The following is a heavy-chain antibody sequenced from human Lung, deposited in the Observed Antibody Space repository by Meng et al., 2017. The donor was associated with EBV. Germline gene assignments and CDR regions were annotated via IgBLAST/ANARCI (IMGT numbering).Heavy chain of an antibody. Sequence: QVGPIGSELKKPGASVKVSCKASGYTFSTYTINWVRQAHGRGLEWMGWISTNTGTPTYTQGFTGRFVFSLDTSVSTAYLQISSLKAEDTAVYYCARGGNFDPWGQGTLVTVSS. D-gene: IGHD2/OR15-2a*01. J-gene: IGHJ5*02. CDR2: ISTNTGTP. CDR3: ARGGNFDP. V-gene: IGHV7-4-1*02. CDR1: GYTFSTYT.